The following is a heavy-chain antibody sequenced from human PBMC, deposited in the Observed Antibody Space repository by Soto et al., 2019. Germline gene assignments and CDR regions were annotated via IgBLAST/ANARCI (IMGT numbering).Heavy chain of an antibody. D-gene: IGHD2-21*01. J-gene: IGHJ1*01. Sequence: PGGSLRLSCAASGFTFSSYSMNWVRQAPGKGLEWVSYISSSSSTIYYADSAKGRFTISRDNTKNIVYLQMNSLSADDSAVYYCARRALSGDADCWGQGTRVTVSS. V-gene: IGHV3-48*01. CDR3: ARRALSGDADC. CDR2: ISSSSSTI. CDR1: GFTFSSYS.